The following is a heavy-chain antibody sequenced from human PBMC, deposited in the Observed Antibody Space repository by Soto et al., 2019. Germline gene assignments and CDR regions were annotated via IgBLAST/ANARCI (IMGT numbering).Heavy chain of an antibody. D-gene: IGHD6-13*01. J-gene: IGHJ6*02. CDR1: GYSFSNYW. CDR3: ARSAADDSYYGMDV. Sequence: PGESLKISCKGSGYSFSNYWIGWVRQMPGKGLEWMGIIYPGDSDTRYSPSFQGQVTMSADKSISTAYLQWSSLKASDTAIYYCARSAADDSYYGMDVWGQGTTVTVSS. V-gene: IGHV5-51*01. CDR2: IYPGDSDT.